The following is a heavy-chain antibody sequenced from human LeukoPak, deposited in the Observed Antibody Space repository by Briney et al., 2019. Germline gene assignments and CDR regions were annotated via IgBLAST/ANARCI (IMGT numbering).Heavy chain of an antibody. Sequence: ASVKVSCKASGYTFTSYDINWVRQATGQGLEWMGWINAGNGNTKYSQEFQGRVTITRDTSASTAYMELSSLRSEDMAVYYCARGVATSLSPFDYWGQGTLVTVSS. J-gene: IGHJ4*02. CDR3: ARGVATSLSPFDY. D-gene: IGHD5-12*01. CDR2: INAGNGNT. CDR1: GYTFTSYD. V-gene: IGHV1-3*03.